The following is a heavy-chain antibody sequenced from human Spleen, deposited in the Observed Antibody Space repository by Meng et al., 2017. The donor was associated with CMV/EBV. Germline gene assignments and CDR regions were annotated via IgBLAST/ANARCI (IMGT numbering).Heavy chain of an antibody. V-gene: IGHV5-51*01. CDR1: GYSFTSYW. CDR2: MSPGTSDI. D-gene: IGHD3-3*01. CDR3: ARRMGPIYGGEYYFDY. Sequence: SGYSFTSYWIACMRQMPGQGLEGMAIMSPGTSDIRYSPSFHGQVTISADKSISTAYLQWSSLKASDTGMYYCARRMGPIYGGEYYFDYWGQGALVTVSS. J-gene: IGHJ4*02.